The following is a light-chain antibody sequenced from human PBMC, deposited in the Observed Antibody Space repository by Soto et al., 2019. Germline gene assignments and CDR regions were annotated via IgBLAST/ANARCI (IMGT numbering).Light chain of an antibody. CDR3: QQYNGWPRT. CDR2: GTS. J-gene: IGKJ1*01. CDR1: QNISRS. V-gene: IGKV3-15*01. Sequence: EIVMTQSPVTLSVSQGERSTLSCRASQNISRSLAWYQQKPGQGTSLLIYGTSTRAGGVPARFSGGGSVTEFTLTITSLQSEDFAVYYWQQYNGWPRTFGQGPKVEI.